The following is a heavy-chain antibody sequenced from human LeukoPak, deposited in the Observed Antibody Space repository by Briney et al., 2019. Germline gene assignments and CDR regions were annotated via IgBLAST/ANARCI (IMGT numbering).Heavy chain of an antibody. Sequence: SGGSLRLSCAASGFTFSDYYMDWVRQAPGKGLEWVGRIRNKANSYSMDYAASVKDRFPTSRDDSKNSLYLQMNSLKTEDTAVYYCTRDLTGDYWGQGSLVTVSS. D-gene: IGHD3-9*01. CDR3: TRDLTGDY. CDR1: GFTFSDYY. J-gene: IGHJ4*02. CDR2: IRNKANSYSM. V-gene: IGHV3-72*01.